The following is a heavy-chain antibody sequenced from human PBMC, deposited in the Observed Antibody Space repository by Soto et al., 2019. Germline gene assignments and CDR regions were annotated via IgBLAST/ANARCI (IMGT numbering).Heavy chain of an antibody. D-gene: IGHD6-6*01. V-gene: IGHV3-30*18. CDR2: ISYDGSNK. CDR1: GFTFSSYG. J-gene: IGHJ6*02. CDR3: AKDWGGYSSSSDYYYGMDV. Sequence: QVQLVESGGGVVQPGRSLRLSCAASGFTFSSYGMHWVRQAPGKGLEWVAVISYDGSNKYYADSVKGRFTISRDNSKNTLYLQMNSLRAEDTAVYYCAKDWGGYSSSSDYYYGMDVWGQGTTVTVSS.